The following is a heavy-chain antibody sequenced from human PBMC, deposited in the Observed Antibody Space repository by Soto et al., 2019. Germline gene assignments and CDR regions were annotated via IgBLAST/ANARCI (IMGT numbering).Heavy chain of an antibody. V-gene: IGHV1-8*01. J-gene: IGHJ5*02. CDR3: ARGNTYYDILTGYSNWFDP. CDR2: MNPNSGNT. CDR1: GYTFTSYD. Sequence: ASVKVSCKASGYTFTSYDINWVRQATGHGLEWMGWMNPNSGNTGYAQKFQGRVTMTRNTSISTAYMELSSLRSEDTAVYYCARGNTYYDILTGYSNWFDPWGQGTLVTVSS. D-gene: IGHD3-9*01.